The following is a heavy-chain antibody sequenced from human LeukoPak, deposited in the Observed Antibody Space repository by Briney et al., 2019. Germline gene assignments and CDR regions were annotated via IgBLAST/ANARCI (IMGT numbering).Heavy chain of an antibody. Sequence: ASVKVSCKASGGTFSSYAISWVRQAPGQGLEWMGGIVPIFGTANYAQKLQGRVTITAGESTSTAYMELSSLRSEDTAVYYCASIGGLAARSYYYYMYVWGKGTTVTVSS. J-gene: IGHJ6*03. CDR2: IVPIFGTA. CDR3: ASIGGLAARSYYYYMYV. CDR1: GGTFSSYA. D-gene: IGHD6-6*01. V-gene: IGHV1-69*13.